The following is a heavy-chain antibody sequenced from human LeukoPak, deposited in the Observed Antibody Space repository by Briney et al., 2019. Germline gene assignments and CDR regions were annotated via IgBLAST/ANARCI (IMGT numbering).Heavy chain of an antibody. CDR3: ATLKTGTSPV. J-gene: IGHJ6*04. V-gene: IGHV4-38-2*02. Sequence: QAWETLSLTCTDSGYSISSGYYWGWIRQPPGKGLEWIGSIYHSGSTYYNPSLKSRVTISVDTSKNQFSLKLSSVTAADTAVYYCATLKTGTSPVWGKGTTVTVSS. D-gene: IGHD2-2*01. CDR1: GYSISSGYY. CDR2: IYHSGST.